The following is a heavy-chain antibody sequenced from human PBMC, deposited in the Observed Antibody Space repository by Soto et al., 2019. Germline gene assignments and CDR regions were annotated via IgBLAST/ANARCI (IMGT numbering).Heavy chain of an antibody. V-gene: IGHV4-39*01. Sequence: SETLSLTCTVSGGSISSSSYYWGWIRQPPGKGLEWIGSIYYSGSTYYNPSLKSRVTISVDTSKNQFSLKLSSVTAADTAVYYCARDPRGPAAMIGSHMDVWGKGTTVTVSS. J-gene: IGHJ6*03. CDR3: ARDPRGPAAMIGSHMDV. CDR2: IYYSGST. D-gene: IGHD2-2*01. CDR1: GGSISSSSYY.